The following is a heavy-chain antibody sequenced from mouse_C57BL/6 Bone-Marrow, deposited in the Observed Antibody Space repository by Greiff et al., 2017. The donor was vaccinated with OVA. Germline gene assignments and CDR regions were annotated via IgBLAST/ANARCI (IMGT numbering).Heavy chain of an antibody. J-gene: IGHJ2*01. Sequence: EVQLQQSGPELVKPGASVKISCKASGYTFTDYYMNWVKQSHGKSLEWIGDINPNNGGTSYNQKFKGKATLTVDKSSSTAYMELRSLTSEDSAVYYCARRDDGYPFDYWGQGTTLTVSS. CDR1: GYTFTDYY. D-gene: IGHD2-3*01. CDR3: ARRDDGYPFDY. V-gene: IGHV1-26*01. CDR2: INPNNGGT.